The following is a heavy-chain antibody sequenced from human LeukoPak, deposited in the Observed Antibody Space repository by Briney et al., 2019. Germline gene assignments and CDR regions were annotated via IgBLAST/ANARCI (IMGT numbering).Heavy chain of an antibody. D-gene: IGHD6-19*01. J-gene: IGHJ6*02. V-gene: IGHV4-61*09. CDR1: GGSMSRGSNYY. Sequence: SETLSLTCTVSGGSMSRGSNYYWTWIRQPAGKGLEWIGHIYTSGTTNYNPSLKSRVTISLDTSKNQFSLNLSSVTAADTAVYYCARVPSGAQWLVPYYYYGMDVWGQGTTVTVSS. CDR3: ARVPSGAQWLVPYYYYGMDV. CDR2: IYTSGTT.